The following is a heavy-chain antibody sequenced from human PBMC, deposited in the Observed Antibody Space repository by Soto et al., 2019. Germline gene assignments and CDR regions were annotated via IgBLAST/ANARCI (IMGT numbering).Heavy chain of an antibody. V-gene: IGHV3-49*03. CDR3: GKAIRLSGDAFDI. J-gene: IGHJ3*02. Sequence: PGGSLRLSCIASGFTLSDYPMSWFRQAPGQGLEWVAYIRTAAYGETTEYAASVKGRFPISRDDSESIASLQTHSLKTEDGAVYYCGKAIRLSGDAFDIWGQGTMVSV. CDR2: IRTAAYGETT. CDR1: GFTLSDYP. D-gene: IGHD1-1*01.